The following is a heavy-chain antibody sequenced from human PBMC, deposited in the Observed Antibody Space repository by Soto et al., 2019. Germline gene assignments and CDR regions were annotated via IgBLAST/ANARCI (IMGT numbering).Heavy chain of an antibody. Sequence: GESLRLSCAASGFTFSSYWMHWVRQAPGKRLVWVSRINSDGSTTYYADSVKGRFTISRDNSKNTLYLQMNSLRAEDTAVYYCAKGVPGIAVAGTGYFQHRGQGTLVTVSS. CDR3: AKGVPGIAVAGTGYFQH. CDR2: INSDGSTT. D-gene: IGHD6-19*01. CDR1: GFTFSSYW. J-gene: IGHJ1*01. V-gene: IGHV3-74*01.